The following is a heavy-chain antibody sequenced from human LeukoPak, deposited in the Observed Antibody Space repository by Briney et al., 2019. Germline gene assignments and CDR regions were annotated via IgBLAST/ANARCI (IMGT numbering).Heavy chain of an antibody. CDR3: ARDPLQWLVQYYFDY. D-gene: IGHD6-19*01. CDR1: GYAFTGYY. Sequence: GASVKVSCKASGYAFTGYYMQWVRQAPGQGLEWMGWINPNSGGTNYAQKFQGRVTMTRDTSISTAYMELSRLRSDDTAVYYCARDPLQWLVQYYFDYWGQGTLVTVSS. CDR2: INPNSGGT. J-gene: IGHJ4*02. V-gene: IGHV1-2*02.